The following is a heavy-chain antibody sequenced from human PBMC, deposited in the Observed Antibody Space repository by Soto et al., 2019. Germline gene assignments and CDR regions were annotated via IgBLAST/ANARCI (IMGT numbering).Heavy chain of an antibody. J-gene: IGHJ4*02. D-gene: IGHD3-10*01. CDR1: GFTFSSYD. CDR3: ARSVRGVITPGFDY. Sequence: EVQLVESGGGLVQPGGSLRLSCAASGFTFSSYDMHWVRQATGKGLEWVSAIGTAGDTYYPGSVKGRFTISRENAKNSLYLQMNSLRAGDTAVYYCARSVRGVITPGFDYWGQGTLVTVSS. CDR2: IGTAGDT. V-gene: IGHV3-13*04.